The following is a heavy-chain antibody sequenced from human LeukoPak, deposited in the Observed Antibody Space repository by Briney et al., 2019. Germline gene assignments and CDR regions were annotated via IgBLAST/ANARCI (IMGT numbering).Heavy chain of an antibody. CDR2: INPISGGT. J-gene: IGHJ4*02. CDR3: ASPGNYGSGSSFDY. Sequence: GASVKVSCKASGYTFTGYYMHWVRQAPGQGLEWMGWINPISGGTNYAQKFQGRVTMTRDTSISTAYMELSRLRSDDTAVYYCASPGNYGSGSSFDYWGQGTLVTVSS. D-gene: IGHD3-10*01. CDR1: GYTFTGYY. V-gene: IGHV1-2*02.